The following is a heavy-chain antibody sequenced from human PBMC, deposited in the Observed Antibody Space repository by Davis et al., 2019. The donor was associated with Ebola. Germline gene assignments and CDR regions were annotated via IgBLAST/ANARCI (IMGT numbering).Heavy chain of an antibody. Sequence: GESLKISWEASGFTFSDYEMNWVRQAPGKGLEWVSFIRRSGTTIYYADSVKGRFTISRDNAKNRLYLQMNSLRAEDTAVYYCARDRYRGVDYYYGMDVWGQGTTVTVSS. CDR3: ARDRYRGVDYYYGMDV. D-gene: IGHD5-18*01. J-gene: IGHJ6*02. V-gene: IGHV3-48*03. CDR1: GFTFSDYE. CDR2: IRRSGTTI.